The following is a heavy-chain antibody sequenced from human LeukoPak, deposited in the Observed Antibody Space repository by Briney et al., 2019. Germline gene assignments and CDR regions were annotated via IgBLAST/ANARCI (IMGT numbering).Heavy chain of an antibody. CDR1: GGSISSGGYY. CDR3: ARALDCSSTSCRYDNWFDP. D-gene: IGHD2-2*01. V-gene: IGHV4-31*03. Sequence: SQTLSLTCTVSGGSISSGGYYWSWIRQHPGKGLEWIGYIYYSGSTYYNPSLKSRVTISVDTSKNQFSLKLSSVTAAETAVYYCARALDCSSTSCRYDNWFDPWGQGTLVTVSS. CDR2: IYYSGST. J-gene: IGHJ5*02.